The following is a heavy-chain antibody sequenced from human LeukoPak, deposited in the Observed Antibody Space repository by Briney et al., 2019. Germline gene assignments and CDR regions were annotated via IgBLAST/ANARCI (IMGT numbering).Heavy chain of an antibody. CDR1: GFTFSSYA. Sequence: GGSLRLSCAASGFTFSSYAMSWVRQAPGKGLEWVSAISGSGGSTYYADSVQGRFTISRDNSRNTLYLQMNSLRAEDTAVYYCAKTGDSAAGLFVHWGQGTLVTVSS. D-gene: IGHD4-17*01. CDR3: AKTGDSAAGLFVH. V-gene: IGHV3-23*01. CDR2: ISGSGGST. J-gene: IGHJ4*02.